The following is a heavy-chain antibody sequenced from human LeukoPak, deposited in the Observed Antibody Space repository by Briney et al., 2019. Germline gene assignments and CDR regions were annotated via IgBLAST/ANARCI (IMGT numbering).Heavy chain of an antibody. CDR1: GGSFSGYY. J-gene: IGHJ6*03. D-gene: IGHD6-13*01. V-gene: IGHV4-34*01. CDR2: INHSGST. CDR3: ARDSPATYSNTWWTLPQNYYYMDV. Sequence: NTSETLSLTCAVYGGSFSGYYWSWIRQPPGKGLEWIGEINHSGSTNYNPSLKSRVTISVDTSKNQFSLKLNSVTAADTAIYYCARDSPATYSNTWWTLPQNYYYMDVWGKGTTVTVSS.